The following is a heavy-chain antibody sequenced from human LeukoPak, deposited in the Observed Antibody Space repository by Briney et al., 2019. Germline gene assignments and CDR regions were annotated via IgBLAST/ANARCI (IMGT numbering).Heavy chain of an antibody. CDR3: ARDWKWIDY. CDR1: GGSISSGSYY. J-gene: IGHJ4*02. CDR2: IYTSGST. V-gene: IGHV4-61*02. Sequence: MPSETLSLTCTVSGGSISSGSYYWSWIRQPAGKGLEWIGRIYTSGSTNYNPSLKSRVTISVDTSKNQFSLKLSSVTAADTAVYYCARDWKWIDYWGQGTLVTVSS. D-gene: IGHD1-1*01.